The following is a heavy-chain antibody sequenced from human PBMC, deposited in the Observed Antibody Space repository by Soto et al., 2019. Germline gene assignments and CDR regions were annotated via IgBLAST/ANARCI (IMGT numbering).Heavy chain of an antibody. CDR1: GFTFSSYS. V-gene: IGHV3-21*01. Sequence: GGSLRLSCAASGFTFSSYSMNWVRQAPGKGLEWASSISSRSSYVYYADSVKGRFTISRDNAKNSLYLQMNSLRAEDTAVYYCARDNDGVVIIPPYYYYGMDVVCQGTTVPVYS. CDR2: ISSRSSYV. CDR3: ARDNDGVVIIPPYYYYGMDV. D-gene: IGHD3-3*01. J-gene: IGHJ6*02.